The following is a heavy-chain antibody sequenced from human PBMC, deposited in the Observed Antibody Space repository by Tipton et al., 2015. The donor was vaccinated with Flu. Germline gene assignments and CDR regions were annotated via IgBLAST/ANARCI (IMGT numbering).Heavy chain of an antibody. CDR3: ARDGAFYYDSSGPHY. CDR2: ISYDGSNK. V-gene: IGHV3-30*01. CDR1: GFTFSSYA. Sequence: RSLRLSCAASGFTFSSYAMHWVRQAPGKGLEWVAVISYDGSNKYYADSVKGRFTISRDNSKNTLYLQMNSLRAEDTAVYYCARDGAFYYDSSGPHYWGQGTLVTVSS. D-gene: IGHD3-22*01. J-gene: IGHJ4*02.